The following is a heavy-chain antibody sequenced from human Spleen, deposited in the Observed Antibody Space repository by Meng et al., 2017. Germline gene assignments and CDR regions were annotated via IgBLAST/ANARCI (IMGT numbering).Heavy chain of an antibody. CDR1: GFTFSSYA. V-gene: IGHV3-30*01. CDR3: ARSPIDKYDLSALPLDY. D-gene: IGHD3-22*01. Sequence: GESLKISCAASGFTFSSYAMHWVRQAPGKGLEWVAVISYDGSNKYYADSVKGQFTISRDNSKNTLYLQMNSLRAEDTAVYYCARSPIDKYDLSALPLDYWGQGTLVTVSS. J-gene: IGHJ4*02. CDR2: ISYDGSNK.